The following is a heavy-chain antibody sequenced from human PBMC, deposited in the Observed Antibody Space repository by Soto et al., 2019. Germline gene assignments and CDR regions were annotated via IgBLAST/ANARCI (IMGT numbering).Heavy chain of an antibody. J-gene: IGHJ4*02. Sequence: PSETLSLTCTVYGGSVRGYYWSWIRQPPGKGLEWIGEINDSGSTKYNPSLKSRVTISVDTSKSQFSLNLSFVTAADTAVYYCATMGTPATGLYFFDYWGQGSLVTVSS. D-gene: IGHD2-15*01. V-gene: IGHV4-34*01. CDR1: GGSVRGYY. CDR2: INDSGST. CDR3: ATMGTPATGLYFFDY.